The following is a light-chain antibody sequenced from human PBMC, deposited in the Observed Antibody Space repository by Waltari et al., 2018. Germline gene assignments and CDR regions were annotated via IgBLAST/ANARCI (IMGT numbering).Light chain of an antibody. V-gene: IGLV2-11*01. CDR3: CSFAGGFTWV. CDR1: SSDVGGNNY. CDR2: DVN. Sequence: QSALPPPRSMSGSPGQAFTISCSGTSSDVGGNNYFTWYQQHPGKAPKLVIYDVNNRPSGVPERFSGSKSGNTASLTISGLQSEDEADYYCCSFAGGFTWVFGEGTRLTVL. J-gene: IGLJ3*02.